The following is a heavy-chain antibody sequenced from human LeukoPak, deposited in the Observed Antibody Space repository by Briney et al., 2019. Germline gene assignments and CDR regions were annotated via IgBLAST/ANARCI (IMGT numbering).Heavy chain of an antibody. Sequence: ASVKVSCKAYAYTFGSYGISWVRHAPGQGLEWMGRINVDNGNTNYAQKVQGRVTMTTDTSTNTASMELRSLTSDGTAVYYCARVIWSGYYAYRDVWGNGSTVIVSS. CDR1: AYTFGSYG. CDR3: ARVIWSGYYAYRDV. J-gene: IGHJ6*03. CDR2: INVDNGNT. D-gene: IGHD3-3*01. V-gene: IGHV1-18*04.